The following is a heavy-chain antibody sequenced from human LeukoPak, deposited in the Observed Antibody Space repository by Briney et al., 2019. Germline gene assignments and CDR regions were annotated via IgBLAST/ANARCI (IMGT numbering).Heavy chain of an antibody. V-gene: IGHV5-51*01. CDR1: GYSFTNYW. D-gene: IGHD6-19*01. CDR3: ARLSSGWYFDY. CDR2: IYPGDSDT. J-gene: IGHJ4*02. Sequence: GESLKISCKGSGYSFTNYWIGWVRQKPGEGLEWMGIIYPGDSDTRYSPSFQGQVTISADKSINTAYLQWSSLKASDTAIYYCARLSSGWYFDYWDQGALSPSPQ.